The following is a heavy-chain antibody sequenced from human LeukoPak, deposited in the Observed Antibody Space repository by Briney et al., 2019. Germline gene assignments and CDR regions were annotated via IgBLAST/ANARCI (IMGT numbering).Heavy chain of an antibody. Sequence: GGSLRLSCAASGSTFSSYAMNWVRQAPGKGLEWVAVISYDGSNTYYADSVKGRFTISRDNSKNTLYLQMNSLTSEDTAMYNCARAEGADTGYYYACGYWGQGTLVTVSS. J-gene: IGHJ4*02. CDR1: GSTFSSYA. D-gene: IGHD3-22*01. CDR3: ARAEGADTGYYYACGY. CDR2: ISYDGSNT. V-gene: IGHV3-30-3*01.